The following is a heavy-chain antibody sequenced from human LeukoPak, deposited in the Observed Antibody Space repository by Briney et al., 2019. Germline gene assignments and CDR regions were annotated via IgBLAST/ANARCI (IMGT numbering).Heavy chain of an antibody. D-gene: IGHD3-3*01. J-gene: IGHJ2*01. CDR3: ARVIPLEWLSLGYFDL. Sequence: ASVKVSCKASGYTFTSYGISWVRQAPGQGLEWMGWISAYNGNTNYAQKLQGRVTMTTDTSTSTAYMELRSLRSDDTAVYYCARVIPLEWLSLGYFDLWGRGTLVTVSS. CDR2: ISAYNGNT. CDR1: GYTFTSYG. V-gene: IGHV1-18*01.